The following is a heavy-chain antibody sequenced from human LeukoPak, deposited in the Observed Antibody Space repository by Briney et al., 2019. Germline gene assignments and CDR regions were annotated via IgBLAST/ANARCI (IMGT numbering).Heavy chain of an antibody. CDR3: ARGRTYDYVWGSYRDSDY. J-gene: IGHJ4*02. Sequence: SQTLSLTCTVSGGSISSGDYYWRWIRQPPGKGRDWIVYIYYSGSTYYNPSLKSRITISVDTSKNQFSLKLSSVTAAETAVYYCARGRTYDYVWGSYRDSDYWGQGTLVTVSS. V-gene: IGHV4-30-4*01. CDR1: GGSISSGDYY. CDR2: IYYSGST. D-gene: IGHD3-16*02.